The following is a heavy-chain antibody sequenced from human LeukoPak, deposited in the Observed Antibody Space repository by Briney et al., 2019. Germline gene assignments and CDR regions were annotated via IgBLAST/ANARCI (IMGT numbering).Heavy chain of an antibody. CDR2: IRSKAYGGTT. CDR1: GFTFGDYA. CDR3: TRDRPVGATPTPFDY. J-gene: IGHJ4*02. V-gene: IGHV3-49*04. Sequence: GGSLRLSCTASGFTFGDYAMSWVRQAPGKGLEWVGFIRSKAYGGTTEYAASVKGRFTISRDDSKGIAYLQMNSLKTEDTAVYYCTRDRPVGATPTPFDYWGQGTLVTVSS. D-gene: IGHD1-26*01.